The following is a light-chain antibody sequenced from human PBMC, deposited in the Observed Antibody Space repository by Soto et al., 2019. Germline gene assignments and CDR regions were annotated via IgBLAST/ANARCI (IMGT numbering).Light chain of an antibody. CDR3: QEYSDSSWT. J-gene: IGKJ1*01. CDR2: AAS. CDR1: QGISSY. V-gene: IGKV1-9*01. Sequence: DIQLTQSPSFLSASVGDRVTITCRASQGISSYLAWYQQKPGKAPKLLIYAASTLQSGVPSRFSGSGSGTEFTLTISSLQPEDFATYYCQEYSDSSWTFGQGTKVDNK.